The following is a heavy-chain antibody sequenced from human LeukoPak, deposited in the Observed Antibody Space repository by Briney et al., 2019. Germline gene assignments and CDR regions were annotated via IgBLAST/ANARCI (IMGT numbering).Heavy chain of an antibody. D-gene: IGHD4-17*01. CDR3: ARDPTTVTKGLDI. CDR1: GGSISSHY. CDR2: ISYIVST. V-gene: IGHV4-59*11. Sequence: SETLSLTCTVSGGSISSHYWSWIRQPPRKGLEWIGYISYIVSTNYNPSLKSRVTISVDTSKNQFSLKLSSVTAADAAVYFCARDPTTVTKGLDIWGQGTMVTVSS. J-gene: IGHJ3*02.